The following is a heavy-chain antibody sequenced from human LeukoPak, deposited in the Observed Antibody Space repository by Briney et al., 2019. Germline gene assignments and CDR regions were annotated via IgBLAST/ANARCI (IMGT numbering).Heavy chain of an antibody. CDR1: GYTFTSYG. V-gene: IGHV1-18*01. CDR2: ISAYNGNT. Sequence: ASVKVSCKASGYTFTSYGISWVRQAPGQGLEWMGWISAYNGNTNYAQKLQGRVTMTTDTSTSTAYMELRSVRSDDTAVYYCARVKGIFGVVNDFDYWGQGTLVTVSS. D-gene: IGHD3-3*01. CDR3: ARVKGIFGVVNDFDY. J-gene: IGHJ4*02.